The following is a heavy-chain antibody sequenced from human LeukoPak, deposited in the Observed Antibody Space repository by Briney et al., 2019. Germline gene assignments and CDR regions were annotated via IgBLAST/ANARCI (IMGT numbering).Heavy chain of an antibody. CDR1: GGTFSSYA. CDR3: ARTLNYCSSTSCTWDPVGY. J-gene: IGHJ4*02. Sequence: ASVKVSCKASGGTFSSYAISWVRQAPRQGLEWMGGIIPIFGTANYAQKFQGRVTITADESTSTAYMELSSLRSEDTAVYYCARTLNYCSSTSCTWDPVGYWGQGTLVTVSS. CDR2: IIPIFGTA. V-gene: IGHV1-69*13. D-gene: IGHD2-2*01.